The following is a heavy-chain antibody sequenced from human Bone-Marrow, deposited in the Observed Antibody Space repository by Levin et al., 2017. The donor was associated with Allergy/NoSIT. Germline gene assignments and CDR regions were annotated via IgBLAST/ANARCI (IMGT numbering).Heavy chain of an antibody. J-gene: IGHJ4*02. CDR1: GFTFDDYA. V-gene: IGHV3-9*01. CDR2: ISWNSGSI. CDR3: AKSRRGSYSGYDSFDY. D-gene: IGHD5-12*01. Sequence: SLKISCAASGFTFDDYAMHWVRQAPGKGLEWVSGISWNSGSIGYADSVKGRFTISRDNAKNSLYLQMNSLRAEDTALYYCAKSRRGSYSGYDSFDYWGQGTLVTVSS.